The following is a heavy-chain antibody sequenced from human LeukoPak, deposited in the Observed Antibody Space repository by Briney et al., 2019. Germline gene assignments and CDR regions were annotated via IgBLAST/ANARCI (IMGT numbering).Heavy chain of an antibody. CDR2: ISYDGSNK. J-gene: IGHJ6*02. V-gene: IGHV3-30-3*01. Sequence: GSLRPSCAASGFTFSSYAMHWVRQAPGKGLEWVAVISYDGSNKYYADSVKGRFTISRDNSKNTLYLQMNSLRAEDTAVYYCARGGFYYGMDVWGQGTTVTVSS. CDR1: GFTFSSYA. CDR3: ARGGFYYGMDV.